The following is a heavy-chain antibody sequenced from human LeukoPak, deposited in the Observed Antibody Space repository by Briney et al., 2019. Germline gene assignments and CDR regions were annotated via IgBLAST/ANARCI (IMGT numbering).Heavy chain of an antibody. D-gene: IGHD1-26*01. CDR1: GFTFSSSA. Sequence: GGSLRLSCAASGFTFSSSAMTWVRQAPGKGLEWVSYISSSGSTIYYADSVKGRFTISRDNAKNSLYLQMNSLRAEDTAVYYCARVTNSGSYYSLPYYFDYWGQGTLVTVSS. CDR2: ISSSGSTI. J-gene: IGHJ4*02. V-gene: IGHV3-48*03. CDR3: ARVTNSGSYYSLPYYFDY.